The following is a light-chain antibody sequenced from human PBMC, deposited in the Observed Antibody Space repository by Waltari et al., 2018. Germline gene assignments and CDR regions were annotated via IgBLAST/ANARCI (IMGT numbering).Light chain of an antibody. CDR2: RDN. V-gene: IGLV1-47*01. CDR1: SSNLGSNY. Sequence: QPVLIQPPSASGTPGQSVTISCSGSSSNLGSNYVFWYQQVPGTAPKLLMYRDNWPPSGVPDRFSGSKSGTSASLAISGVRSEDEADYHCAAWDDVLSGVVFGGGTKLIVL. CDR3: AAWDDVLSGVV. J-gene: IGLJ2*01.